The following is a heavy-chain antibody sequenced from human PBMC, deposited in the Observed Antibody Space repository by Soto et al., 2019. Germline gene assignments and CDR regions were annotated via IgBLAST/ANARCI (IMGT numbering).Heavy chain of an antibody. CDR3: ARHRYSSSWYGGYYYYGMDV. Sequence: SETLSLTCTVSGCSISSSSYYWGWIRQPPGKGLEWIGSIYYSGSTYYNPSLKSRVTISVDTSKNQFSLKLSSVTAADTAVYYCARHRYSSSWYGGYYYYGMDVWGQGTTVTVSS. J-gene: IGHJ6*02. CDR2: IYYSGST. V-gene: IGHV4-39*01. D-gene: IGHD6-13*01. CDR1: GCSISSSSYY.